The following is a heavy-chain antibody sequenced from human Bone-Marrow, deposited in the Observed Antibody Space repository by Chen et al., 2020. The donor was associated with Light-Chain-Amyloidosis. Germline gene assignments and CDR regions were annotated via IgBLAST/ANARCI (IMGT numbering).Heavy chain of an antibody. CDR2: IYHTGLT. Sequence: QVQLQESGPGLVKPSETLSLTCGVSGYSNSSGYYWGWVRQPPGKGLQWIANIYHTGLTYFNPSLKSRVTISTDTSKNQFSLKLSSVTAADTAIYYCARAGGSYTGQFDYWGQGTLVAISS. CDR3: ARAGGSYTGQFDY. CDR1: GYSNSSGYY. D-gene: IGHD1-26*01. J-gene: IGHJ4*02. V-gene: IGHV4-38-2*01.